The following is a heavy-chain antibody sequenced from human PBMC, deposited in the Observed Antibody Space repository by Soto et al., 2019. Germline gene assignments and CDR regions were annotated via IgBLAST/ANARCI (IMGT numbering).Heavy chain of an antibody. D-gene: IGHD3-10*01. Sequence: GESLKISCKGSGYSFTSYWIGWVRQMPGKGLEGMGIIYPGDSDTRYSPSFQGQVTISADKSISTAYLQWSSLKASDTAMYYCAGGGVRGVITRTRDYYGMDVWGQGTTVTVSS. CDR3: AGGGVRGVITRTRDYYGMDV. V-gene: IGHV5-51*01. CDR2: IYPGDSDT. CDR1: GYSFTSYW. J-gene: IGHJ6*02.